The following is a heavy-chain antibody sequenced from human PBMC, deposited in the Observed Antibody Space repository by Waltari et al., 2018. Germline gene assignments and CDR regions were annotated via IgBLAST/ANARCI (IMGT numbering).Heavy chain of an antibody. CDR1: GFTFSPYA. V-gene: IGHV3-23*01. D-gene: IGHD3-10*02. Sequence: EVQLLDSGGGLVQPGGSLRLSCVASGFTFSPYAMSWVRQAPGRGVERVSAISGNADTTNYTVSVKGRFTISRDNSKNTLYLQMNSLRAEDTAVYYCTRALFGGRTDWGQGTLVTVSS. J-gene: IGHJ4*02. CDR2: ISGNADTT. CDR3: TRALFGGRTD.